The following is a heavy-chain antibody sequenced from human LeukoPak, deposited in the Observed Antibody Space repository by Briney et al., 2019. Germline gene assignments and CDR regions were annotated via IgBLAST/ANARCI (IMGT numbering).Heavy chain of an antibody. CDR2: IYYSGST. CDR3: ASVGDFWSGLTHYYYYYMDV. Sequence: SETLSLTCTVSGGSISSYYWSWIRQPPGKGLEWIGYIYYSGSTNYSPSLKSRVTISVDTSKNQFSLKLSSVTAADTAVYYCASVGDFWSGLTHYYYYYMDVWGKGTTVTVSS. J-gene: IGHJ6*03. D-gene: IGHD3-3*01. CDR1: GGSISSYY. V-gene: IGHV4-59*01.